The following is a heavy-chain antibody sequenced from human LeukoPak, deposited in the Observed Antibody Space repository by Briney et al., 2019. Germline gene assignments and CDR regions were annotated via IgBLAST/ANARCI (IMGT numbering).Heavy chain of an antibody. Sequence: PGRSLRLSCVASGFTFSSYAMHWVRQAPGKGLEWVAVISYDGSNKYYADSVKGRFTISRDNSKNTLYLQMNGLRAEDTAVYYCASAVIAAAGSSYFDYWGQGTLVTV. V-gene: IGHV3-30*04. CDR3: ASAVIAAAGSSYFDY. CDR1: GFTFSSYA. D-gene: IGHD6-13*01. CDR2: ISYDGSNK. J-gene: IGHJ4*02.